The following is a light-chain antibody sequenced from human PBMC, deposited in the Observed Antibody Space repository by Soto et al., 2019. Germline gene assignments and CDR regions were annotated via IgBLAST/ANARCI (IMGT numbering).Light chain of an antibody. J-gene: IGKJ4*01. Sequence: VVMTQSPRTLSLSPGERATLSCRASPNIKNNYVGWYQQKPGQAPTLLIYGASARATGVPDRFSGSGSGTDFTLIINRLEPEDFAVYYCQQHGTSLTFGGGTKLESK. CDR1: PNIKNNY. CDR3: QQHGTSLT. CDR2: GAS. V-gene: IGKV3-20*01.